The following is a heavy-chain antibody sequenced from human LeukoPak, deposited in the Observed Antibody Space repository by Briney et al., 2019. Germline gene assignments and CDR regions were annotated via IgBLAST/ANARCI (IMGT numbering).Heavy chain of an antibody. V-gene: IGHV3-13*01. CDR1: GFTFSSYD. Sequence: GGSLRLSCAASGFTFSSYDMHWVRQAPGKGLEWVSAIGTAGDTYYPGSVKGRFTISRENAKNSLYLQMNSLRAGDTAVYYCARLSMASDHFDYWGQGTLVTVSS. CDR3: ARLSMASDHFDY. D-gene: IGHD5-24*01. CDR2: IGTAGDT. J-gene: IGHJ4*02.